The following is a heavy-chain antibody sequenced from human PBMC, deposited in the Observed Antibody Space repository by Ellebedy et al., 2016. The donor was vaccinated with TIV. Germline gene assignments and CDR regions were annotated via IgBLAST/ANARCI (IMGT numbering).Heavy chain of an antibody. CDR3: ARGSPYYYDSSGYPYFDY. CDR1: GFTVSSNY. J-gene: IGHJ4*02. CDR2: IYSGGST. Sequence: GESLKISCAASGFTVSSNYMSWVRLAPGKGLEWVSVIYSGGSTYYADSVKGRFTISRDNSKNTLYLQMNSLRAEDTAVYYCARGSPYYYDSSGYPYFDYWGQGTLVTVSS. V-gene: IGHV3-53*01. D-gene: IGHD3-22*01.